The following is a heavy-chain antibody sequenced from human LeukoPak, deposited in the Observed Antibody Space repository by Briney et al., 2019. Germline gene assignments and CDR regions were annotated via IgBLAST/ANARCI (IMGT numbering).Heavy chain of an antibody. CDR3: AKDSLGSWSGYYFGLFDY. D-gene: IGHD3-3*01. V-gene: IGHV3-23*01. CDR2: ISISGRNT. J-gene: IGHJ4*02. Sequence: RQXPXXXXXXXSGISISGRNTYYTASVKGRFTISRDNSRNMLYLQMNSLRVEDTAVYYCAKDSLGSWSGYYFGLFDYWGQGALVTVSS.